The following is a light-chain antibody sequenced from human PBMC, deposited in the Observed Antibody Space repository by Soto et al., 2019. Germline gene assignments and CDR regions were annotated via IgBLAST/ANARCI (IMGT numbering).Light chain of an antibody. J-gene: IGKJ1*01. CDR2: DAS. CDR3: QQYNIYSWT. Sequence: DIQMTQSPSTLSASVGDRVTITCRASQSISSWLAWYQQKPGKAPKLLIYDASSLESGVPSSFSGSGSGTEFTLTLSSLQPDDFATYYCQQYNIYSWTFGQGTKVEIK. V-gene: IGKV1-5*01. CDR1: QSISSW.